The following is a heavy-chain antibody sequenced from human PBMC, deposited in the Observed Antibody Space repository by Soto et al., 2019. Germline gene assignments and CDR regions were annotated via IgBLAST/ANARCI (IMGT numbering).Heavy chain of an antibody. Sequence: PGGSLRLSCVVSGFTLSDYSMNWVRQAPGKGLEWVSYISDRGSRIYYADSVKGRFTISRDSAKNSLYLQMNSRRAEDTAVYYCAPQGVGATGYLYWGQGTLVTVSS. J-gene: IGHJ4*02. V-gene: IGHV3-48*01. D-gene: IGHD1-26*01. CDR3: APQGVGATGYLY. CDR2: ISDRGSRI. CDR1: GFTLSDYS.